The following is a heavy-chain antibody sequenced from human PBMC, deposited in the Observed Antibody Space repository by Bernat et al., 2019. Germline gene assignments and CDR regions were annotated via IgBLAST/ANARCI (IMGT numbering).Heavy chain of an antibody. D-gene: IGHD3-3*01. V-gene: IGHV5-10-1*03. CDR3: ARTDYDFWSGYPYYYYMDV. CDR1: GYSFTSYW. Sequence: EVQLVQSGAEVKKPGESLRISCKGSGYSFTSYWISWVRQMPGKGLEWMGRIGPSDSYTNYSPSFQGHVTISADKSISTAYLQWSSLKASDTAMYYCARTDYDFWSGYPYYYYMDVWGKGTTATVSS. CDR2: IGPSDSYT. J-gene: IGHJ6*03.